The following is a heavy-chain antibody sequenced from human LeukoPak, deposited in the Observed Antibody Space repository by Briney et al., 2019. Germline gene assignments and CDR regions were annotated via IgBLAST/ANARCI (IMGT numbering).Heavy chain of an antibody. J-gene: IGHJ4*02. Sequence: GGSLRLSCAASGFTFSSYSMNWVRQAPGKGLEWVSSIRSSSSYIYYADSVKGRFTISRDNAKNSLYLQMNSLRAEDTAVYYCARDRVGATLDYWGQGTLVTVSS. CDR3: ARDRVGATLDY. CDR2: IRSSSSYI. D-gene: IGHD1-26*01. CDR1: GFTFSSYS. V-gene: IGHV3-21*01.